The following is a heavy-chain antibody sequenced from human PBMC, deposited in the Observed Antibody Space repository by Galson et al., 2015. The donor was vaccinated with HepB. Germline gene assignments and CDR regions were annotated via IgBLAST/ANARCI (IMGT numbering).Heavy chain of an antibody. D-gene: IGHD3-3*01. V-gene: IGHV1-58*02. CDR3: AASPMYYDFWSGYPRPFDY. CDR1: GFTFTSSA. J-gene: IGHJ4*02. CDR2: IVVGSGNT. Sequence: SVKVSCKASGFTFTSSAMQWVRQARGQRLEWIGWIVVGSGNTNYAQKFQERVTITRDMSTSTAYMELSSLRSEDTAVYYCAASPMYYDFWSGYPRPFDYWGQGTLVTVSS.